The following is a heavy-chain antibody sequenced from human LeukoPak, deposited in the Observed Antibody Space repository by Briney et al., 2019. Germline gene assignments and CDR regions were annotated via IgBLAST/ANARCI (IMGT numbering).Heavy chain of an antibody. CDR1: GGSLRGYY. CDR3: ARGSIADRLSS. D-gene: IGHD6-6*01. CDR2: INHSGGT. Sequence: PSETLSLTCAVFGGSLRGYYWSWIRQPPGKRLEWIGEINHSGGTSYTPSLKSRLTMSVDTSKNQFSLRLNSVTAADTAVYYCARGSIADRLSSWGQGTLVTVSS. V-gene: IGHV4-34*01. J-gene: IGHJ5*02.